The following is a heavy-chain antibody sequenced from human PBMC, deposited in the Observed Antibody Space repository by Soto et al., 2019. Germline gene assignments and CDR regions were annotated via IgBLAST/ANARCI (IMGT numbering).Heavy chain of an antibody. D-gene: IGHD3-10*01. J-gene: IGHJ5*02. CDR3: ARDTYNLGSDWFDP. Sequence: PSETLSLTCTVSGGSVVGGSYYCIWIREPPGKGLEWIGYISYSGSTNYNPSLESRVTISVDTSKSQFSLKLNSVTAADTAVYYCARDTYNLGSDWFDPWGQGILVTVSS. CDR1: GGSVVGGSYY. CDR2: ISYSGST. V-gene: IGHV4-61*01.